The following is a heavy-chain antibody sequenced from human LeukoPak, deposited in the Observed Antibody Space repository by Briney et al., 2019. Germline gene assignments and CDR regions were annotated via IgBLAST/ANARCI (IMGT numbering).Heavy chain of an antibody. CDR2: IRYDGSNK. D-gene: IGHD5-12*01. V-gene: IGHV3-30*02. J-gene: IGHJ6*03. CDR1: GFTFSSYG. CDR3: AKDPAYSGYDYYYMDF. Sequence: PGGSLRPSCAGSGFTFSSYGMHWVRQAPGKGLEWVAFIRYDGSNKYYADSVKGRFTISRDNSKNTLYLQMNSLRAEDTAVYYCAKDPAYSGYDYYYMDFWGKGTLVTVSS.